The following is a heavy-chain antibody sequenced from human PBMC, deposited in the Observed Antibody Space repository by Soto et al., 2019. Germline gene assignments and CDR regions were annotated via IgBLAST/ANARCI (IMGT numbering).Heavy chain of an antibody. CDR1: GFSVTSNY. CDR3: ARVTTFYYILPSSYALNYFHY. D-gene: IGHD3-9*01. J-gene: IGHJ4*02. Sequence: VQLVESGGTLVQPGGSLRLSCAASGFSVTSNYMTWVRQAPGKGVECVSVIYAGGKTYYPDSVKGRFTISSDNSKNTLFLQMNNLRAEDTAVYYCARVTTFYYILPSSYALNYFHYWGQGTRVTVSS. V-gene: IGHV3-53*01. CDR2: IYAGGKT.